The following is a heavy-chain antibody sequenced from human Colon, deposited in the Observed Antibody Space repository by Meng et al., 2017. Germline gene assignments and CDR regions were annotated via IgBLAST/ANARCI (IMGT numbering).Heavy chain of an antibody. CDR2: IAAYNYDR. Sequence: QVQMVQAAAEVKKPGAAGKVSGKTSGYIFTSYGISWVRQAPGQGLEWMGWIAAYNYDRNYAQNLQGRVTLTADPSTSTAYMELRNLRSDDTAVYYCARALRDAYNYFDYWGQGTLVTVSS. CDR3: ARALRDAYNYFDY. CDR1: GYIFTSYG. J-gene: IGHJ4*02. V-gene: IGHV1-18*01. D-gene: IGHD5-24*01.